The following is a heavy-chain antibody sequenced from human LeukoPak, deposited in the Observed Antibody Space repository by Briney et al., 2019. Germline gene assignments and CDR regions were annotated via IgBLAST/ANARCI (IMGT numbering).Heavy chain of an antibody. Sequence: GGSLRLSCAASGFTFSSSWMSWVRQAPGKGLEWVASISYDGSNKYHADSAQGRFTISRDNSKNTLYLQMNSLRAEDTAVYYCARSIVVVTYFDYWGQGALVTVSS. CDR1: GFTFSSSW. J-gene: IGHJ4*02. D-gene: IGHD2-21*02. CDR3: ARSIVVVTYFDY. CDR2: ISYDGSNK. V-gene: IGHV3-30-3*01.